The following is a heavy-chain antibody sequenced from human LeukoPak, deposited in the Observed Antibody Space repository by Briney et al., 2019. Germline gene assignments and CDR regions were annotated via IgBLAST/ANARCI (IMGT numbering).Heavy chain of an antibody. Sequence: GGSLRISCAASGFIFDIYAMSWVRQAPGNGPEWVAAISSSGDMTYYADSVKGRFSISRDNSKNTLFLQMNNLRAEDTALYYCVKEVVVNGIRFFDYWGQGTLVTVSS. CDR3: VKEVVVNGIRFFDY. D-gene: IGHD2-21*01. CDR2: ISSSGDMT. J-gene: IGHJ4*03. CDR1: GFIFDIYA. V-gene: IGHV3-23*01.